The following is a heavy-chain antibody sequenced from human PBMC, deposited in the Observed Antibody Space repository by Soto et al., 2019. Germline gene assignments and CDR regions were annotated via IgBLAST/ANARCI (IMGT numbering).Heavy chain of an antibody. D-gene: IGHD3-16*01. CDR1: ADSISSNQ. CDR3: AREQMGCLDY. CDR2: MSKSGTA. V-gene: IGHV4-59*01. Sequence: SQTLSLTWTLSADSISSNQWGWIRQPPGKGMEWIGYMSKSGTANHNPSLKSRVTMSIAMAQNQFSLRLSSMTAADTAVYFCAREQMGCLDYWGHGTLVTVSS. J-gene: IGHJ4*01.